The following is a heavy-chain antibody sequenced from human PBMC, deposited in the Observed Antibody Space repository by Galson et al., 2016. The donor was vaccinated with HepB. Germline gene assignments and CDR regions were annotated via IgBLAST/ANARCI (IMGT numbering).Heavy chain of an antibody. CDR2: IYWDDDK. Sequence: LVKPTQTLTLTCTFPGFSLTTNGVGVAWIRQPPGKALEWLALIYWDDDKRYSPSLKSRLTLSKDTSKNQVVLTMTNMDPVDTATYFCAHTFQWYRGYNFYAMDVWGRGDTVTVSS. D-gene: IGHD2-2*01. CDR1: GFSLTTNGVG. J-gene: IGHJ6*02. CDR3: AHTFQWYRGYNFYAMDV. V-gene: IGHV2-5*02.